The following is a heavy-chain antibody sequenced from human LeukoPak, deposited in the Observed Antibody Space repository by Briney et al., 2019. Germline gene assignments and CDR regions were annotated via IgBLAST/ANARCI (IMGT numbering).Heavy chain of an antibody. CDR1: GYSISSGYY. CDR3: ARESSTGIDS. Sequence: SETLSLTCTVSGYSISSGYYWGWIRQPPGKGLEWIGSIYHSGSTYYNPSLKSRVTISVDTSKNQFSLKLSSVTAADTAVYYCARESSTGIDSWGQGHLVTVSS. J-gene: IGHJ4*02. V-gene: IGHV4-38-2*02. CDR2: IYHSGST. D-gene: IGHD3-10*01.